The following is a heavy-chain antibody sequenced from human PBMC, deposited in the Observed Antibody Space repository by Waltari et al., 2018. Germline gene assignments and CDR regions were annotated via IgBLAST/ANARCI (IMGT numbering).Heavy chain of an antibody. D-gene: IGHD3-10*01. V-gene: IGHV4-39*02. J-gene: IGHJ6*02. CDR2: IYYSGST. Sequence: QLQLQESGPGLVKPSETLSLTCTVSGGSISSSSYYWGWIRQPPGKGLEWIGSIYYSGSTYYNPSLKSRVTISVDTSKNQFSLKLSSVTAADTAVYYCAREDYGSGSPYYGMDVWGQGSTVTVSS. CDR1: GGSISSSSYY. CDR3: AREDYGSGSPYYGMDV.